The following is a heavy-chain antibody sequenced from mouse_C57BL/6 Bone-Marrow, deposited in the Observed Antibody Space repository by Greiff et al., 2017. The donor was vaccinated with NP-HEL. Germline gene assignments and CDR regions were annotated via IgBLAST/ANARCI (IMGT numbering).Heavy chain of an antibody. J-gene: IGHJ4*01. Sequence: VQLQQSGPGLAKPSQTLSLTCSVTGYSITSDYWNWIRKIPGNKLEYMGYISYSGSTYYNTSLKSRNSITRDTSNYKYYLQLNSETTEYTATYYFERSPLWLRRNYYAMDYWGQGTSVTVSS. CDR3: ERSPLWLRRNYYAMDY. V-gene: IGHV3-8*01. D-gene: IGHD2-2*01. CDR2: ISYSGST. CDR1: GYSITSDY.